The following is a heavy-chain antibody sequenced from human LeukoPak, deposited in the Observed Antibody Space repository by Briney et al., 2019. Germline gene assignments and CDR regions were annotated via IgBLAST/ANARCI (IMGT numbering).Heavy chain of an antibody. D-gene: IGHD3-22*01. CDR1: GFTFSSYA. V-gene: IGHV3-23*01. J-gene: IGHJ4*02. CDR3: AKDPGRYYYDSSAFDY. Sequence: GGSLRLSCAASGFTFSSYAMSWVRQAPGKGLEGGSAISGSGGSTYYADSVKGRFTISRDNSKNTLYLQMNSLRAEDTAVYYCAKDPGRYYYDSSAFDYWGQGTLVTVSS. CDR2: ISGSGGST.